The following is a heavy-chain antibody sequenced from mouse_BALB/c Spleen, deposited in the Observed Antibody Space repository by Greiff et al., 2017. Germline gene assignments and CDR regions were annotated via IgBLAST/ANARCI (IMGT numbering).Heavy chain of an antibody. D-gene: IGHD2-4*01. CDR1: GYSFTSYY. Sequence: VQLKQSGPELMKPGASVKISCKASGYSFTSYYMHWVKQSHGKSLEWIGYIDPFNGGTSYNQKFKGKATLTVDKSSSTAYMHLSSLTSEDSAVYYCARSYDYDGAWFAYWGQGTLVTVSA. V-gene: IGHV1S135*01. CDR2: IDPFNGGT. CDR3: ARSYDYDGAWFAY. J-gene: IGHJ3*01.